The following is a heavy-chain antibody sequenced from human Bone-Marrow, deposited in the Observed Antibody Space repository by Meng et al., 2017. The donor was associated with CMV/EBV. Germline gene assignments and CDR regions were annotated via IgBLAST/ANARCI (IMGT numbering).Heavy chain of an antibody. CDR3: ARDYGIVVVPAAIQNDY. D-gene: IGHD2-2*01. J-gene: IGHJ4*02. CDR2: ISAYNGNT. CDR1: GYTFTGYY. Sequence: ASVKVSCKASGYTFTGYYMHWVRQAPGQGLEWMGWISAYNGNTNYAQKLQGRVTMTTDTSTSTAYMELRSLRSDDTAVYYCARDYGIVVVPAAIQNDYWGQGTLVIVSS. V-gene: IGHV1-18*04.